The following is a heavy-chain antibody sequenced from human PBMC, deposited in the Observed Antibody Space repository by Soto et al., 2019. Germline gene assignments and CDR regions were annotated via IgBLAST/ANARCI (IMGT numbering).Heavy chain of an antibody. CDR1: GGSISSSSYY. D-gene: IGHD2-2*01. CDR3: ARQGGNIVVVPAADWDY. Sequence: SETLSLTCTVSGGSISSSSYYWGWIRQPPGKGLEWIGSIYYSGSTYYNPSLKSRVTISVDTSKNQFSLKLSSVTAADTAVYYCARQGGNIVVVPAADWDYWGQGTLVTVSS. CDR2: IYYSGST. J-gene: IGHJ4*02. V-gene: IGHV4-39*01.